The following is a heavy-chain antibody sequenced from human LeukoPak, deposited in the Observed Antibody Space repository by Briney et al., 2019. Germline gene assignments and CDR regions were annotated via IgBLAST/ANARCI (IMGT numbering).Heavy chain of an antibody. J-gene: IGHJ4*02. Sequence: PSETLSLTCTVSGASISSYYWSWIRQPPGKGLEWIGYISTSGSTNYNPSLKSRVTISVDTSKNQFSLKLSSVTAADTAVYYCAGDPNLAIFDNWGQGTLVTVSS. CDR3: AGDPNLAIFDN. CDR2: ISTSGST. V-gene: IGHV4-4*09. CDR1: GASISSYY. D-gene: IGHD3-9*01.